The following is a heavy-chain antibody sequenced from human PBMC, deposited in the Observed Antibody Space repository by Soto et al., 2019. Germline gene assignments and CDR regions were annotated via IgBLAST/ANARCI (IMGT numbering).Heavy chain of an antibody. D-gene: IGHD5-18*01. CDR1: GDTFRNHT. J-gene: IGHJ6*03. V-gene: IGHV1-69*04. CDR3: VRVAEMGTVTKGYYYFMDV. Sequence: QVQLVQSGAEVKKPGSSVKVSCKASGDTFRNHTITWVRQAPGQGLEWMGRIIPMLGVANYAQKFQGRVTITADKSMFTAYMELSSLRSADTAMSYCVRVAEMGTVTKGYYYFMDVCGKVTTVTVSS. CDR2: IIPMLGVA.